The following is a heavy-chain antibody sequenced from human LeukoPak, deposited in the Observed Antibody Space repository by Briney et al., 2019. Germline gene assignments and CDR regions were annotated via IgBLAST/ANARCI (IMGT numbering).Heavy chain of an antibody. Sequence: ASVKVSCKASGYTFTGYYMHWARQAPGQGLEWMGWINPNSGGTNYAQKFQGRVTMTRDTSISTAYMEVSRLRSDDTAVYYCAREGTLYSGGWHYWFDPWGQGTLVTVSS. CDR1: GYTFTGYY. CDR2: INPNSGGT. J-gene: IGHJ5*02. CDR3: AREGTLYSGGWHYWFDP. V-gene: IGHV1-2*02. D-gene: IGHD6-19*01.